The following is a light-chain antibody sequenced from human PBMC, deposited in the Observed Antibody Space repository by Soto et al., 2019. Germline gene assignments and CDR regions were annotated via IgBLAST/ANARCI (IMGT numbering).Light chain of an antibody. J-gene: IGLJ1*01. V-gene: IGLV3-21*04. CDR2: YDS. Sequence: SYELTQPPSVSVAPGKTARITCGGNNIGIKSVHWYQQKPGQAPVLVIYYDSDRPSGIPERFSGSNSGNTATLTISRVEAGDEADYYCQVWDSSSDQYVFGTGTKLTVL. CDR3: QVWDSSSDQYV. CDR1: NIGIKS.